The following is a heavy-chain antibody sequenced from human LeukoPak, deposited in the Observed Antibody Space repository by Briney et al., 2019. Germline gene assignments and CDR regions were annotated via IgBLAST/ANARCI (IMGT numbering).Heavy chain of an antibody. D-gene: IGHD6-19*01. CDR3: ARGLRIAVAGNVDY. J-gene: IGHJ4*02. V-gene: IGHV3-30*04. CDR2: ISYDGSNK. Sequence: GGSLRLSCAASGFTFSSYAMHWVRQAPGKGLEGVAVISYDGSNKYYADSVKGRFTISRDNSKNTLYLQMNSLRVEDTAVYYCARGLRIAVAGNVDYWGQGTLVTVSS. CDR1: GFTFSSYA.